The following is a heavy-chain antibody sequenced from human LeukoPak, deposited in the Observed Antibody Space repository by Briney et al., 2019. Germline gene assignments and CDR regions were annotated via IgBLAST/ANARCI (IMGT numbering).Heavy chain of an antibody. CDR3: ARSREYYDFWSAYTSPDYYGMDV. Sequence: GGSLRLSCAASGFTFSSYGMHWVRQAPGKGLERVAVIWNDGSTKYYADSGKGRFTISRDNSKNTLYLQMNSLRAEDTAVYYCARSREYYDFWSAYTSPDYYGMDVWGQGTTVTVSS. D-gene: IGHD3-3*01. V-gene: IGHV3-33*01. CDR1: GFTFSSYG. CDR2: IWNDGSTK. J-gene: IGHJ6*02.